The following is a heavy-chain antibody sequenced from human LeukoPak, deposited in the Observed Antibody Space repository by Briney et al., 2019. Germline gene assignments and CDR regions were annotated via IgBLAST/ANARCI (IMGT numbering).Heavy chain of an antibody. D-gene: IGHD1-7*01. CDR3: AKGGNYAPLDY. Sequence: PGGSLRLSCAASGFSFTDSAMTWVRQAPGKGREGVSAINTSGGDTIYTDSVKGRFTISRDNSKNTLYLQMNSLRAEDTAKYYCAKGGNYAPLDYWGQGTLVTVSS. V-gene: IGHV3-23*01. J-gene: IGHJ4*02. CDR2: INTSGGDT. CDR1: GFSFTDSA.